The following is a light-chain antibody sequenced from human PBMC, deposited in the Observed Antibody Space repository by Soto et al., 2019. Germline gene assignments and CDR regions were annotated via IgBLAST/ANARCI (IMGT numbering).Light chain of an antibody. CDR1: GSNIGSNY. J-gene: IGLJ2*01. CDR3: AAWDDSLKV. V-gene: IGLV1-47*01. CDR2: KNN. Sequence: QSVLTQPPSASGTPGQRVTISCSGSGSNIGSNYVYWYQQLPGAAPKLLIYKNNQRPSGVPARFSGSKSGTSASLTISGLRSEDEADYYCAAWDDSLKVFGGGTKVTVL.